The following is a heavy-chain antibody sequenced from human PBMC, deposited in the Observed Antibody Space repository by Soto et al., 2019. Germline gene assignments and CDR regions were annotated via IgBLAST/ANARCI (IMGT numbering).Heavy chain of an antibody. CDR1: GFSFSSYA. Sequence: GGSLRLSCAASGFSFSSYAMHWVRQAPGKGLEWVAVISYDGRNKYYADSVKGRFTISRDNSKNTLYLQMNSLRTEDTAVYYCAREIERLLGYWGQGTLVTVSS. CDR2: ISYDGRNK. D-gene: IGHD3-3*01. CDR3: AREIERLLGY. V-gene: IGHV3-30*04. J-gene: IGHJ4*02.